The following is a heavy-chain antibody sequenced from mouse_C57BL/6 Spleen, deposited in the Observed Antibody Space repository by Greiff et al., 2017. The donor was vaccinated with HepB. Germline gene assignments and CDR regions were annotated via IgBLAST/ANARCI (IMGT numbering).Heavy chain of an antibody. J-gene: IGHJ2*01. D-gene: IGHD2-5*01. V-gene: IGHV5-17*01. CDR1: GFTFSDYG. Sequence: EVQGVESGGGLVKPGGSLKLSCAASGFTFSDYGMHWVRQAPEKGLEWVAYISSGSSTIYYADTVKGRFTISRDNAKNTLFLQMTSLRSEDTAMYYCARQDYYSNYFDYWGQGTTLTVSS. CDR2: ISSGSSTI. CDR3: ARQDYYSNYFDY.